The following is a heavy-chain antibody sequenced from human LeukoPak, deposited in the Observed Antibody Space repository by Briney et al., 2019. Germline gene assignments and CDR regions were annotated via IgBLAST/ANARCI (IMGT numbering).Heavy chain of an antibody. D-gene: IGHD6-13*01. J-gene: IGHJ4*02. CDR3: ARGKRRTPSWGD. V-gene: IGHV1-8*02. Sequence: ASVKVSCKASGYTFTSYDINWVRQATGQGLEWMGWINPHSGGTNYAQKFQGRVTMTRNTSISTAYMELSSLRSEDTAVYYCARGKRRTPSWGDWGQGTLVTVSS. CDR2: INPHSGGT. CDR1: GYTFTSYD.